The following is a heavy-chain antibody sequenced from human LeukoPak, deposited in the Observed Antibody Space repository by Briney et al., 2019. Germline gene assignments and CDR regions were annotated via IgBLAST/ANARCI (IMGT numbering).Heavy chain of an antibody. Sequence: GGSLRLSCAASGFTFSSYSMNWVRQAPGKGLEWVSSISSSSSYIYYADSVKGRFTISRDNAKNSLYLQMNSLRAEDTAAYYCARDPGSSGTTFDYWGQGTLVTVSS. CDR3: ARDPGSSGTTFDY. J-gene: IGHJ4*02. CDR2: ISSSSSYI. D-gene: IGHD1-26*01. V-gene: IGHV3-21*01. CDR1: GFTFSSYS.